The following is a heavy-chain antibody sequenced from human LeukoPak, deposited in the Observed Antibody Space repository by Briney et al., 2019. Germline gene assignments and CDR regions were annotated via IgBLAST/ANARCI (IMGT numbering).Heavy chain of an antibody. Sequence: ASVKVSCKASGYTFTNYGFSWVRQAPGRGLEWMGWMSVYNENTNYALKFQGRLTMTTDTSTSTAYMELWGLRSDDTAVYYCARDRYYDSSGYICFYGMDVWGQGTTVTVSS. CDR1: GYTFTNYG. J-gene: IGHJ6*02. CDR2: MSVYNENT. CDR3: ARDRYYDSSGYICFYGMDV. V-gene: IGHV1-18*01. D-gene: IGHD3-22*01.